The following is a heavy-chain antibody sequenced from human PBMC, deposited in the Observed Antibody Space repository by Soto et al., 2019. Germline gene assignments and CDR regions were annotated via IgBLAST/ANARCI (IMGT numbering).Heavy chain of an antibody. V-gene: IGHV3-23*01. D-gene: IGHD3-22*01. CDR1: GFTFSSYA. J-gene: IGHJ3*02. CDR2: ISGSGGST. Sequence: GGSLRLSCAASGFTFSSYAMSWVRQAPGKGLEWVSAISGSGGSTYYAGSVKGRFTISRDNSKNTLYLQMNSLRAEDTAVYYCAKDGNYYDSSGFTDAFDIWGQGTMVTVSS. CDR3: AKDGNYYDSSGFTDAFDI.